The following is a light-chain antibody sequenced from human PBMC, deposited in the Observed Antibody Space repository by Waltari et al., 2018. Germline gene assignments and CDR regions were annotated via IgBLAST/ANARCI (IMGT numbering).Light chain of an antibody. CDR2: EGS. V-gene: IGLV2-23*01. CDR3: CSYAGSATWV. CDR1: SSAGGGSNL. J-gene: IGLJ2*01. Sequence: QSALTPPASVSGSPGQSITLPRTGTSSAGGGSNLVSWYQQHPGKAPKVMIYEGSKRPSGVSNRCSGSKSGNTASLTISGLQAEDEADYYCCSYAGSATWVFGGGTKLTVL.